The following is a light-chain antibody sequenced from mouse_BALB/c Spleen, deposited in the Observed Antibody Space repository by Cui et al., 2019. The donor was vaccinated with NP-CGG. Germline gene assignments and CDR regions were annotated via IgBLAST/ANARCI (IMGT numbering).Light chain of an antibody. CDR2: GTN. CDR3: ALWYSNHWV. J-gene: IGLJ1*01. Sequence: QAVVTPASALPTSPGEKVTLTCRSSTGAVTTTNYANWVQEKPDHLFTGLIGGTNNRAPGVPARFSGSLIGDKAALTITGAQTEDEAIYFCALWYSNHWVFGGGTKLTVL. V-gene: IGLV1*01. CDR1: TGAVTTTNY.